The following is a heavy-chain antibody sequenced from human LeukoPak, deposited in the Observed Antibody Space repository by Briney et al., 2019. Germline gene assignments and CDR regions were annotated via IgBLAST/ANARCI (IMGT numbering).Heavy chain of an antibody. CDR3: ARDAAYRVSSWAKGGFDY. Sequence: ASVKVSCKASGYTFTSYGISWVRQAPGQGLEWMGWISAYNGNTNYAQKLQGRVTMTTDTSTSTAYMELRSLRSDDTAVYYCARDAAYRVSSWAKGGFDYWGQGTLVTVSS. V-gene: IGHV1-18*01. J-gene: IGHJ4*02. D-gene: IGHD6-13*01. CDR2: ISAYNGNT. CDR1: GYTFTSYG.